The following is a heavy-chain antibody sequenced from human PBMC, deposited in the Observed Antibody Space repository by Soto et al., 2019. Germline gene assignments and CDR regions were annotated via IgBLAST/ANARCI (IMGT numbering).Heavy chain of an antibody. CDR3: AKDRSATTLENLRRPGGSIDY. Sequence: PGGSLRLSCSASGFTFSSYAMSWVRQAPGKGLEWVSAISGSGGSTYYADSVKGRFTISRDNSKNTLYLQMNSLRAEDTAVYYCAKDRSATTLENLRRPGGSIDYWCPGKLVTVSS. CDR2: ISGSGGST. V-gene: IGHV3-23*01. D-gene: IGHD6-25*01. J-gene: IGHJ4*02. CDR1: GFTFSSYA.